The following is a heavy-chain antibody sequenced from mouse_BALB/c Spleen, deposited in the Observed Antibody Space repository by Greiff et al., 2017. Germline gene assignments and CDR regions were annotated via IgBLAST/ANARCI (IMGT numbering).Heavy chain of an antibody. CDR3: ARGYYFYAMDY. CDR2: IWGDGST. CDR1: GFSLTGYG. V-gene: IGHV2-6-7*01. D-gene: IGHD1-1*01. Sequence: QVQLQESGPGLVAPSQSLSITCTVSGFSLTGYGVNWVRQPPGKGLEWLGMIWGDGSTDYNSALKSRLSISKDNSKSQVFLKMNSLQTDDTARYYCARGYYFYAMDYWGQGTSVTVSS. J-gene: IGHJ4*01.